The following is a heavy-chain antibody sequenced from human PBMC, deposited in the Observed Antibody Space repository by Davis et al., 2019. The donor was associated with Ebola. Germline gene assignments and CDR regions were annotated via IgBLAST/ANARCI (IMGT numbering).Heavy chain of an antibody. CDR2: ISSRSTTV. D-gene: IGHD6-6*01. J-gene: IGHJ6*02. CDR1: GFTFDFYA. Sequence: GESLKISCAASGFTFDFYAMSWVRQAPGKGPEWVSYISSRSTTVYYADSVKGRFTVSRDNAKNSLYLQMDSLRDEDTAVYYCAKGNIAALVYYGMDVWGQGTTVTVSS. V-gene: IGHV3-48*02. CDR3: AKGNIAALVYYGMDV.